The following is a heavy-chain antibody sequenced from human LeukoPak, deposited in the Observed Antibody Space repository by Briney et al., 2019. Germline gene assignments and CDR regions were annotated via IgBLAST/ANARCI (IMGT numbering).Heavy chain of an antibody. D-gene: IGHD6-13*01. J-gene: IGHJ4*02. CDR2: ISGSGGTA. CDR1: GFTFSIYA. V-gene: IGHV3-23*01. CDR3: AKSPSSWKFDD. Sequence: GGSLRLSCAASGFTFSIYAMSWVRQAPGKGLEWVSDISGSGGTAYYADSVKGRFSISRDNSENTLYLQMNSLRAEDTAVYYCAKSPSSWKFDDWGQGTLVTVSS.